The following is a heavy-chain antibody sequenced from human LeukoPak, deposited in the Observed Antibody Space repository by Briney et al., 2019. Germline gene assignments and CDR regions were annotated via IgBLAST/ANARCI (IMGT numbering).Heavy chain of an antibody. D-gene: IGHD6-19*01. CDR1: GYTLTGYY. J-gene: IGHJ4*02. Sequence: GASVKVSCKASGYTLTGYYMHWVRQAPGQGLEWMGWINPNSGGTNYAQKFQGRVTLTRDTSISTAYMELSRLTSDDTAVYYCARVQSSGWYVDYWGQGTLVTVSS. V-gene: IGHV1-2*02. CDR3: ARVQSSGWYVDY. CDR2: INPNSGGT.